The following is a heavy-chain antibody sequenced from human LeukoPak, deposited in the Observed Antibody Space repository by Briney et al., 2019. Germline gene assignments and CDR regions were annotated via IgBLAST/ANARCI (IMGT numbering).Heavy chain of an antibody. CDR2: IYYSGTT. CDR1: GGSINSYY. CDR3: ARVRLGWWFDP. Sequence: SETLSLTCTVSGGSINSYYWNWIRQPAGKVLEWIGNIYYSGTTNYNPSLKSRVNISVETSKNKISLNLSSVTAADTAVYYCARVRLGWWFDPWGQGTLVTVSS. V-gene: IGHV4-59*01. D-gene: IGHD2-15*01. J-gene: IGHJ5*02.